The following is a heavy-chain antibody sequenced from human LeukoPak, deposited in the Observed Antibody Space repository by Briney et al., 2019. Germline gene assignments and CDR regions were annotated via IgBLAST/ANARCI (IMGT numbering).Heavy chain of an antibody. D-gene: IGHD2-2*01. Sequence: SGGSLRLSCPASGLTFSDNSLSWVGQAPGPGLGWVSAISPAGDSTTDADSVKGRFTISRDNSKSTLYLQMNGLTAEDTALYYCARRLVTAGITDFFDCWGQGTLVSVSS. V-gene: IGHV3-23*01. CDR2: ISPAGDST. CDR3: ARRLVTAGITDFFDC. J-gene: IGHJ4*02. CDR1: GLTFSDNS.